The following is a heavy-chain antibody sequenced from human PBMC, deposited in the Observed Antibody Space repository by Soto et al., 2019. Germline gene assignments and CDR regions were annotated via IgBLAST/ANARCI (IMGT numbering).Heavy chain of an antibody. CDR3: ARSLRTYYDFWSGYYDH. Sequence: XGSLILSCSASGFTFSSYSMNWVRQAPGKGLEWVSSISSSSSYIYYADSVKGRFTISRDNAKNSLYLQMNSLRAEDTAVYYCARSLRTYYDFWSGYYDHWGQGTLVTVSS. J-gene: IGHJ5*02. CDR1: GFTFSSYS. D-gene: IGHD3-3*01. CDR2: ISSSSSYI. V-gene: IGHV3-21*01.